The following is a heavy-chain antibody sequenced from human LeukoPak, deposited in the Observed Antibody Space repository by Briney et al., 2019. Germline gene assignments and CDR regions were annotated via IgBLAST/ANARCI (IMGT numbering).Heavy chain of an antibody. CDR1: GFTFSSAW. V-gene: IGHV3-15*07. CDR3: TTEDSGSYLLDY. Sequence: NPGGSLRLSCAASGFTFSSAWMNWVRQAPGKGLEWVGRIKSKTDGGTTDYAAPVKGRFTISRDDSKNTLYLQMNSLKTEDTAVYYCTTEDSGSYLLDYWGQGTLVTVSS. CDR2: IKSKTDGGTT. D-gene: IGHD1-26*01. J-gene: IGHJ4*02.